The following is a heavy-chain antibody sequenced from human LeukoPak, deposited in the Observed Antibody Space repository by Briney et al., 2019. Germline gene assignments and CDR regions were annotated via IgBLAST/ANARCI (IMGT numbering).Heavy chain of an antibody. Sequence: QAGGSLRLSCAASGFTFSSYAMSWVRQAPGKGLEWVSVISASGGNTYYADSVKGRFTISRDNSKNTLYLQMNSLRAEDTAVYYCAKENHGIVGATTLIDYWGQGTLVTVSS. CDR3: AKENHGIVGATTLIDY. J-gene: IGHJ4*02. D-gene: IGHD1-26*01. CDR2: ISASGGNT. V-gene: IGHV3-23*01. CDR1: GFTFSSYA.